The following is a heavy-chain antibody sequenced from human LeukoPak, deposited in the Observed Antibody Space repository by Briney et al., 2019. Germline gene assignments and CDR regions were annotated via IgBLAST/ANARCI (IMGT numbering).Heavy chain of an antibody. D-gene: IGHD3-22*01. V-gene: IGHV1-69*13. CDR3: ARGRYYDSSGYYPLTSFDY. CDR2: IIPIFGTA. CDR1: GGTFSSYA. J-gene: IGHJ4*02. Sequence: ASVKVSCTASGGTFSSYAISWVRQAPGQGLEWMGGIIPIFGTANYAQKFQGRVTITADESTSTAYMELSSLRSEDTAVYYCARGRYYDSSGYYPLTSFDYWGQGTLVTVSS.